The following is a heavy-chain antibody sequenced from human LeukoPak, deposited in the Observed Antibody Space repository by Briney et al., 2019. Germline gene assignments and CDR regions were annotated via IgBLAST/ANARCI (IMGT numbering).Heavy chain of an antibody. J-gene: IGHJ3*02. Sequence: PSETLSLTCTVSGGSISSSSYYWGWIRQPPGKGLEWIGYIYYSGSTNYNPSLKSRVTISVDTSKSQFSLKLSSVTAADTGVYYCARGQKLELDAFDIWGQGTMVTVSS. CDR3: ARGQKLELDAFDI. D-gene: IGHD1-7*01. CDR1: GGSISSSSYY. V-gene: IGHV4-61*05. CDR2: IYYSGST.